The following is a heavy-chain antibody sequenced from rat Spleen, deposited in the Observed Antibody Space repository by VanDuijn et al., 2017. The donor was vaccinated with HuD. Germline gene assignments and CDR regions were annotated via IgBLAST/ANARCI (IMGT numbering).Heavy chain of an antibody. CDR2: ISYGDSSGHSGN. Sequence: EVQLVESDGGLVPPGRSLKLSCAASGFTFSDYGVAWVRQAPTTGLEWVATISYGDSSGHSGNYYRDSVRGRFTISRDDAKSTLSLQMGSLRSEDTATYFCTTSRPGALMDAWGQGASVTVSS. CDR1: GFTFSDYG. D-gene: IGHD5-1*01. J-gene: IGHJ4*01. CDR3: TTSRPGALMDA. V-gene: IGHV5-29*01.